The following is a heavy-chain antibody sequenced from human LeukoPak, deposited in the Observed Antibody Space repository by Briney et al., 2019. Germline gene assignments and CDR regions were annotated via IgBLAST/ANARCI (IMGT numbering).Heavy chain of an antibody. V-gene: IGHV3-21*01. J-gene: IGHJ4*02. CDR1: GFTFSSYS. D-gene: IGHD5-12*01. Sequence: GGSLRLSCAASGFTFSSYSMNWVRQAPGKGLEWVSSISSSSSYIYYADSVKGRFTISRDNAKNSLYLQMSSLRADDTAVYYCAKVQRQFSAYALGDFDYWGQGTLVTVSS. CDR3: AKVQRQFSAYALGDFDY. CDR2: ISSSSSYI.